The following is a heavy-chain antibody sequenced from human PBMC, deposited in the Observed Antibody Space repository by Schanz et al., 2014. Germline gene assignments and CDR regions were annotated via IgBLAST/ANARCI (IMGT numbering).Heavy chain of an antibody. J-gene: IGHJ6*02. CDR1: GFSVTSNS. V-gene: IGHV3-53*01. CDR3: AKNWKGHHITGRPGWSDGMDV. D-gene: IGHD6-6*01. Sequence: EVQLVESGGGLIQPGGSLKLACAASGFSVTSNSMNWVRQAPGKGLEWVSVIHDRGNTYSADSVKGRFTIARDTSENTLYLQMNSLRVEDTAEYYCAKNWKGHHITGRPGWSDGMDVWGQGTTVTVSS. CDR2: IHDRGNT.